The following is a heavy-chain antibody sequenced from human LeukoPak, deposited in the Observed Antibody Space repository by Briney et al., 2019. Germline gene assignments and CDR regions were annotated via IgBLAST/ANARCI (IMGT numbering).Heavy chain of an antibody. CDR3: ARDETPDTAMVYYFDY. Sequence: ASVKVSCEASGYTFTSYYMHWVRQAPGQGLEWMGIINPSGGSTSYAQKFQGRVTMTRDTSTSTVYVELSSLRSEDTAVYYCARDETPDTAMVYYFDYWGQGTLVTVSS. CDR2: INPSGGST. D-gene: IGHD5-18*01. J-gene: IGHJ4*02. V-gene: IGHV1-46*01. CDR1: GYTFTSYY.